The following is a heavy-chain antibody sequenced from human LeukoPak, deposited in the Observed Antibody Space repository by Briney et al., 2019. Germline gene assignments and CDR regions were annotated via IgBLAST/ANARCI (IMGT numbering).Heavy chain of an antibody. V-gene: IGHV4-39*01. CDR3: ARRVNTLYCSSTSCPNWFDP. CDR2: IYYSGST. D-gene: IGHD2-2*01. Sequence: SETLSLTCTVSGGSISSSSYYWGWIRQPPGKGLEWIGSIYYSGSTYYNPSLKSRVTISVDTSKNQFSLKLSSVTAADTAVYYCARRVNTLYCSSTSCPNWFDPWGQGTLVTVSS. J-gene: IGHJ5*02. CDR1: GGSISSSSYY.